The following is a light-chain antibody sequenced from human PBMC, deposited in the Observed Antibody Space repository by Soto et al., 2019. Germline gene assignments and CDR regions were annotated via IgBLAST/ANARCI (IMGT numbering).Light chain of an antibody. J-gene: IGLJ1*01. CDR3: SSYTSSSTLYV. V-gene: IGLV2-14*01. CDR1: SSDVGGYNY. Sequence: QSALTQPASVSGSPGQSLTISCTGTSSDVGGYNYVSWYQQHPGKAPKLMIYEVSNRPSGVSNRFSGSKSGNTASLTISGLQAEDEDDYYCSSYTSSSTLYVFGTGTKLTVL. CDR2: EVS.